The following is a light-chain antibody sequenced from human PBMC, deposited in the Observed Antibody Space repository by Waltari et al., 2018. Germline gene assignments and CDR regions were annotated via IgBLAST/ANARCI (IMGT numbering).Light chain of an antibody. V-gene: IGLV3-19*01. CDR1: SLRGSS. J-gene: IGLJ3*02. CDR2: GQD. CDR3: LSRDTTSTRV. Sequence: SSELPQDPAVSVALGQTVSITCQRDSLRGSSSHWYQQRPVQAPILILYGQDNRPSGIPDRFSGSTSGNTASLTITGAQAEDEADYYCLSRDTTSTRVFGGGTRLTV.